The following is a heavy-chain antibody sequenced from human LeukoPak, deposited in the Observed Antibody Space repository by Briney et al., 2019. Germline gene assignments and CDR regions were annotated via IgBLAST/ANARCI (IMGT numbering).Heavy chain of an antibody. Sequence: SETLSLTCNVSGDSFSSYFWSWIRQPAGKGLEWIGRLHASGGANYNPSLKSRVTMSLDTSKSQLSLKLMSVTAADPAVYYCAREITGPPTYYYYYMDVWGKGTTVTVSS. CDR3: AREITGPPTYYYYYMDV. V-gene: IGHV4-4*07. D-gene: IGHD2-8*02. J-gene: IGHJ6*03. CDR1: GDSFSSYF. CDR2: LHASGGA.